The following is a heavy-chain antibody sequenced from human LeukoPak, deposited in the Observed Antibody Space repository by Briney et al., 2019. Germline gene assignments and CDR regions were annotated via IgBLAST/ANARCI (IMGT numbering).Heavy chain of an antibody. CDR2: ISGSGSNI. CDR3: ARHRSSWLIDY. CDR1: GFTFSIYS. Sequence: PGGSLRLSCAASGFTFSIYSMTWVRQAPGKGLEWVSSISGSGSNIDYADSMKGQFTISRDNAKNSLYLQMNSLRAEDTAVYYCARHRSSWLIDYWGQGTLVTVSS. J-gene: IGHJ4*02. V-gene: IGHV3-21*01. D-gene: IGHD6-6*01.